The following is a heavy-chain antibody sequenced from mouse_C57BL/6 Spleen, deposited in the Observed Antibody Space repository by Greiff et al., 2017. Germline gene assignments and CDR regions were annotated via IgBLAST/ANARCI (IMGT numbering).Heavy chain of an antibody. CDR1: GYTFTSYW. J-gene: IGHJ4*01. Sequence: QVQLQQPGAELVKPGASVKMSCTASGYTFTSYWITWVKQRPGQGLEWIGDIYPGSGSTNYNEKFKSKATLTVDTSSSTAYMQLSSLTSEDSAVYYCARKGAIGYYAMDYWGQGTSVTVSS. CDR3: ARKGAIGYYAMDY. V-gene: IGHV1-55*01. D-gene: IGHD3-1*01. CDR2: IYPGSGST.